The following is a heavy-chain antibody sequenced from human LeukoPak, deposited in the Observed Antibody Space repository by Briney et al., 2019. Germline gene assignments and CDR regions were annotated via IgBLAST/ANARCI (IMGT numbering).Heavy chain of an antibody. J-gene: IGHJ4*02. V-gene: IGHV3-49*04. CDR1: GFTFGDHG. Sequence: PGGSLRLSCTASGFTFGDHGMGWVRQAPEKGLEWVGFIRRKVYGGTTEYAASVRGRFSISRDDSKSIAYLEMNNLKTEDTAVYYCTRDKDWSYDYWGQGTLVTVSS. D-gene: IGHD3/OR15-3a*01. CDR3: TRDKDWSYDY. CDR2: IRRKVYGGTT.